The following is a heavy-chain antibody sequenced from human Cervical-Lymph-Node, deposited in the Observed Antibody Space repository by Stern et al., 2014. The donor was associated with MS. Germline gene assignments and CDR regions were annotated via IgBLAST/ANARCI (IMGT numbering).Heavy chain of an antibody. CDR1: GGNFSKFP. J-gene: IGHJ5*02. D-gene: IGHD6-13*01. Sequence: EQLVESGAEVTKPGSSVKVSCKASGGNFSKFPSSWVRPAPGQGLEWMGGIFPVFGTPTYAQEFRGRVTITADVSTSTVYMELSSLRSDDTAVYYCALSSETSDRWYSLGYDLWGQGTLVTVSS. CDR3: ALSSETSDRWYSLGYDL. CDR2: IFPVFGTP. V-gene: IGHV1-69*01.